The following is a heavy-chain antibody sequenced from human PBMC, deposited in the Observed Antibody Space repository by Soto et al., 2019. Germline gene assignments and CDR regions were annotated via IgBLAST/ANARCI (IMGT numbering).Heavy chain of an antibody. CDR2: IIPIFGTA. Sequence: QVQLVQSGAEVKKPGSSVKVSCKASGGTFSSYAISWVRQAPGQGLEWMGGIIPIFGTANYAQKFQGRVPITADESPSTAYMELSSLRSEDTAVYYCASESRYCSGGSCYFLPGIDYWGQGTLVTVSS. CDR3: ASESRYCSGGSCYFLPGIDY. V-gene: IGHV1-69*12. CDR1: GGTFSSYA. D-gene: IGHD2-15*01. J-gene: IGHJ4*02.